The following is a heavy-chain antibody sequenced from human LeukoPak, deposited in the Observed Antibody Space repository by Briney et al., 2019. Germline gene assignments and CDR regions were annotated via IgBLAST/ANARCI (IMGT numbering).Heavy chain of an antibody. CDR2: ISAYKGKT. Sequence: VSVSCKASGDTFTSDGVSRGGEGPGRGGGWRGWISAYKGKTNSAQNLQGTVTMTTDTSTSTAYMELRSLRSADTAVYYCAGGSSSSPWGSWFDPWGQGTLVTVSS. J-gene: IGHJ5*02. CDR1: GDTFTSDG. CDR3: AGGSSSSPWGSWFDP. D-gene: IGHD6-13*01. V-gene: IGHV1-18*01.